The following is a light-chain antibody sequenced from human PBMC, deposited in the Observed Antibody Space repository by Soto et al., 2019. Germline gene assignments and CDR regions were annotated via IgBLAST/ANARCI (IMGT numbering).Light chain of an antibody. V-gene: IGKV1-5*03. CDR2: KTS. Sequence: DVQMTQSPSTLSASVGDTVTITCRASQTINSWLAWYQHRPGKGPKLLIYKTSTVEGGVPLGFSGSGSGTEFTLTISSLQPADSATYYCQQYNTYPMTFGQGTKVDIK. CDR3: QQYNTYPMT. CDR1: QTINSW. J-gene: IGKJ1*01.